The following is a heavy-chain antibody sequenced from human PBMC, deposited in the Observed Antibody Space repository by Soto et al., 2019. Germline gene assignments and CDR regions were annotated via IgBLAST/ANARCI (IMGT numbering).Heavy chain of an antibody. CDR2: ISGGGGSA. D-gene: IGHD2-15*01. Sequence: EVQLLESGGDFVQPGGSLRLSCAASGFTFSNYAMSWVRQAPGKGLEWVSTISGGGGSAYYADPVKGRFIISRDHSKNTAYLQMNSLKTEDTAVYYCTRHFGYETGGYYYYGMDVWGQGTTVTVSS. CDR3: TRHFGYETGGYYYYGMDV. V-gene: IGHV3-23*01. J-gene: IGHJ6*02. CDR1: GFTFSNYA.